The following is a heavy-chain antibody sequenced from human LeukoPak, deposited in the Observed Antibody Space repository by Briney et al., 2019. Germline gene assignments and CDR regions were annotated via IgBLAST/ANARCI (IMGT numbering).Heavy chain of an antibody. Sequence: TGGSLRLSCVASGFTFRSFEMNWVRQAPGKGLEWLSHISRSGSTTYYVDSVKGRFAISRDNAANSVYLQMNNLRAEDTAVYYCAREPGFMYGYFFDSWGQGTLVTVSS. CDR3: AREPGFMYGYFFDS. V-gene: IGHV3-48*03. J-gene: IGHJ4*02. D-gene: IGHD3-10*01. CDR2: ISRSGSTT. CDR1: GFTFRSFE.